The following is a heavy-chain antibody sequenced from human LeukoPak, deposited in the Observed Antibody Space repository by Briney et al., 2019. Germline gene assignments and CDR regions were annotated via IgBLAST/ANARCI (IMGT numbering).Heavy chain of an antibody. V-gene: IGHV4-59*11. CDR2: IYYSGST. CDR1: GGSISSHY. CDR3: ARFIAAAGSWWFDP. Sequence: SETQSLTCTVSGGSISSHYWSWIRQPPGKGLEWIGYIYYSGSTNYNPSLKSRVTISVDTSKNQFSLKLSSVTAADTAVYYCARFIAAAGSWWFDPWGQGTLVTVSS. J-gene: IGHJ5*02. D-gene: IGHD6-13*01.